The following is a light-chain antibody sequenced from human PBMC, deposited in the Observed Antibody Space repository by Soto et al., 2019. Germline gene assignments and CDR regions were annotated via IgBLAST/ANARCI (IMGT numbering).Light chain of an antibody. CDR2: AAT. CDR3: LRDYNYPRT. CDR1: QGIRTD. V-gene: IGKV1-6*02. J-gene: IGKJ1*01. Sequence: IQMTQSPSSLSASVGDRVTITCRASQGIRTDLDWYQQKPGEAPNLLIYAATSLRSGDPSRFSGSGSGTDFTLTISSLQPEDFATYYCLRDYNYPRTFGQGTKVEV.